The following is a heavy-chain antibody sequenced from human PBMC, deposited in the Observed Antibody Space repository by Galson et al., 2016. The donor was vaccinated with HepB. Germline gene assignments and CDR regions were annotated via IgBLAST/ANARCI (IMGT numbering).Heavy chain of an antibody. V-gene: IGHV1-46*01. CDR2: VNPNGGIT. D-gene: IGHD1-1*01. CDR1: GYTFTTYH. CDR3: ARDPTPIGTTNKSFFFDY. J-gene: IGHJ4*02. Sequence: SVKVSCKASGYTFTTYHMHWVRQAPGQGLEWMGIVNPNGGITSYAQKFQGRVTVTRVTSTSTFYMELSSLRSEDTAVYYCARDPTPIGTTNKSFFFDYWGQGTLVTVSS.